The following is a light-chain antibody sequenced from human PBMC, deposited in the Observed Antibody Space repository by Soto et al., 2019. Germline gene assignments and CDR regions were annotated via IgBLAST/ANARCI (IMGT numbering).Light chain of an antibody. CDR3: QKCNSAPFS. V-gene: IGKV1-27*01. CDR2: AAS. Sequence: DIQMTLYPAWLSASVGDRVTITCRASQSISSYLNWYQQKPGKVPKILIYAASSLVSGVPSRFSGSGSGTDFTLTICSLQPEDGATYYCQKCNSAPFSLGPGTKVDIK. J-gene: IGKJ3*01. CDR1: QSISSY.